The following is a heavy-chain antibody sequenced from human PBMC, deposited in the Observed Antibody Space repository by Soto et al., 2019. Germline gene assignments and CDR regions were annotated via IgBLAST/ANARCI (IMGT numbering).Heavy chain of an antibody. CDR1: GYSFTSYW. CDR2: IYPGDSDT. Sequence: GESLKISCKGSGYSFTSYWIGWVRQMPGKGLEWMGIIYPGDSDTRYSPSFQGQVTISADKSISTAYLQWSSLKASDTAMYYCARKGYGHYYYYGMDVWGQGTTVTVSS. J-gene: IGHJ6*02. D-gene: IGHD6-13*01. CDR3: ARKGYGHYYYYGMDV. V-gene: IGHV5-51*03.